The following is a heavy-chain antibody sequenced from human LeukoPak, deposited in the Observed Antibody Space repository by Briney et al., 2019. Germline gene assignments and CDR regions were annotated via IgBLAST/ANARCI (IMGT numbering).Heavy chain of an antibody. V-gene: IGHV3-7*04. CDR3: ARDGYSGSYYDY. CDR1: GCTFSSNG. CDR2: IKKDGREK. Sequence: GGSLRLSSSASGCTFSSNGIIWCRQAPGKGLEWVANIKKDGREKYYVDSVKGRFTISRDNAKNSLYLQINSLRAEDTAVYYCARDGYSGSYYDYWGQGTLVTVSS. D-gene: IGHD1-26*01. J-gene: IGHJ4*02.